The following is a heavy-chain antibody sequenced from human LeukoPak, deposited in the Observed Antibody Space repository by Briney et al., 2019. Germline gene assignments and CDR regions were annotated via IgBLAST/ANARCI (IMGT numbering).Heavy chain of an antibody. CDR2: IGTAGDT. V-gene: IGHV3-13*01. D-gene: IGHD3-10*01. CDR3: AKDRRAGSYDY. Sequence: PGGSLRLSCAASGFTFSSYDMHWVRQATGKGLEWVSAIGTAGDTYYPGSVKGRFTISRENAKNSLYLQMNSLRAEDTAVYYCAKDRRAGSYDYWGQGTLVIVSS. J-gene: IGHJ4*02. CDR1: GFTFSSYD.